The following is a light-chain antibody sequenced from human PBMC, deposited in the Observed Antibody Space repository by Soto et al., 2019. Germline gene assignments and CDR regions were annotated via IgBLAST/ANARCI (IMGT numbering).Light chain of an antibody. J-gene: IGKJ1*01. CDR3: QHYNSYSEA. Sequence: DIQMTQSPSTLSGSVGDRVTITYRASQTISSWLAWYQQKPGKAPKLLIYKASTLKSGVPSRCSGSGSGTEYTLTISSLQPDDFASYYCQHYNSYSEAFGQGTKVDIK. V-gene: IGKV1-5*03. CDR2: KAS. CDR1: QTISSW.